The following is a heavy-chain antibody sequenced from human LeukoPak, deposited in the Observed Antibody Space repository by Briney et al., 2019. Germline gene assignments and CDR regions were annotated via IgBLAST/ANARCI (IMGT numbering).Heavy chain of an antibody. J-gene: IGHJ4*02. CDR1: GGSISSYY. D-gene: IGHD6-19*01. Sequence: SETLSLTCTVSGGSISSYYWSWIQQPPGKGLEWIGYINYSGSTTYNPSLKSRVTISVDTSRNQFSLKLSSVTAADRAVYYRARGYSTGWYGGFDFWGQGTLVTVSS. CDR2: INYSGST. V-gene: IGHV4-59*08. CDR3: ARGYSTGWYGGFDF.